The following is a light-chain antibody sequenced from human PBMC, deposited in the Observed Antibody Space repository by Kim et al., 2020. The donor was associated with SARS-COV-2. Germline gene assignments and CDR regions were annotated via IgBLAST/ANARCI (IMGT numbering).Light chain of an antibody. Sequence: DIQMTQSPSSLSASVGDRVTITCRASQSISTYLNWYQQRPGKAPTLLIYAASSLPSGVASRFSGSGSGTDFTLTISSLQPEDFATYYCQQGYSTFGQGTKLEI. CDR3: QQGYST. CDR2: AAS. V-gene: IGKV1-39*01. CDR1: QSISTY. J-gene: IGKJ2*01.